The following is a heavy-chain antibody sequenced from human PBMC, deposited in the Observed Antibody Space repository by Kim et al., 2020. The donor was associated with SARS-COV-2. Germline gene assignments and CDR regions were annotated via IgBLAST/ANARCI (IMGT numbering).Heavy chain of an antibody. J-gene: IGHJ4*02. Sequence: SETLSLTCTVSGGSISSGDYYWSWIRQPPGKGLEWIGYIYYSGSTYYNPSLKSRVTISVDTSKNQFSLKLSSVTAADTAVYYCARVKRTTVTHGDYWGQGTLVTVSS. CDR3: ARVKRTTVTHGDY. CDR1: GGSISSGDYY. D-gene: IGHD4-17*01. CDR2: IYYSGST. V-gene: IGHV4-30-4*01.